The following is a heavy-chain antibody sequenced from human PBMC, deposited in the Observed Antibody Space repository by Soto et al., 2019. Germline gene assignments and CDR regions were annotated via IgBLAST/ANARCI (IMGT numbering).Heavy chain of an antibody. CDR1: GYTFTSYD. CDR2: LNPNSGNT. CDR3: ARSRRLQAWFDP. D-gene: IGHD4-4*01. V-gene: IGHV1-8*01. J-gene: IGHJ5*02. Sequence: QVQLVKSGAEVKKPGASVKVSCKASGYTFTSYDINWVRQATGQGLEWMGWLNPNSGNTGYAQKFQGGVTMTRKTSLTTAYMERRSLRSEDTAVYYCARSRRLQAWFDPWGQGTLVTVSS.